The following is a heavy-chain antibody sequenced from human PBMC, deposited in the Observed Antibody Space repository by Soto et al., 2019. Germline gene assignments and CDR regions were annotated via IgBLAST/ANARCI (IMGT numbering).Heavy chain of an antibody. CDR1: GYSFKDHY. CDR2: INPSGEHT. V-gene: IGHV1-46*02. D-gene: IGHD2-15*01. CDR3: ARISCKGGSCYFDFDH. J-gene: IGHJ4*02. Sequence: QVQLVQSGAEVKQPGTSVKVSCQASGYSFKDHYMHWVRQAPGRGLEWVGIINPSGEHTNYAQQFRGRVAMTRDTSTSTGYMEVRSLRSEDTAVYFCARISCKGGSCYFDFDHRGQGTLVTVSS.